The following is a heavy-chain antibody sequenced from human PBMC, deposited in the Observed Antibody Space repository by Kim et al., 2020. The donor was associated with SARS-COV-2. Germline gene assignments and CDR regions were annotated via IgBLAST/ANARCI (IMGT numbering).Heavy chain of an antibody. Sequence: GGSLRLSCAASGFTFSSYGMHWVRQAPGKGLEWVAVISYDGSNKYYADSVKGRFTISRDNSKNTLYLQMNSLRAEDTAVYYCAKDRGNWNYWEFVDYWGQGTLVTVSS. CDR2: ISYDGSNK. J-gene: IGHJ4*02. V-gene: IGHV3-30*18. CDR3: AKDRGNWNYWEFVDY. D-gene: IGHD1-7*01. CDR1: GFTFSSYG.